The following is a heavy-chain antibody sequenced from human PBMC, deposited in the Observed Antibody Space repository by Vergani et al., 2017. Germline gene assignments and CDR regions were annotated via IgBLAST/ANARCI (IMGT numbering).Heavy chain of an antibody. J-gene: IGHJ6*03. Sequence: EVQLLESGGGSAQPGGSLRLSCAASGFTVSSNYMSWVRQAPGKGLEWVSVIYSGGSTYYADSVKGRFTISRDNSKNTLYLQMNSLRAEDTAVYYCARGGHYDFWSGYRDYYYYYMDVWGKGTTVTVSS. CDR1: GFTVSSNY. D-gene: IGHD3-3*01. CDR2: IYSGGST. CDR3: ARGGHYDFWSGYRDYYYYYMDV. V-gene: IGHV3-53*01.